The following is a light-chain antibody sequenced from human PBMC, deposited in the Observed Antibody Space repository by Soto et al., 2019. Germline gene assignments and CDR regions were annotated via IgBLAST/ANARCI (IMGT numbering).Light chain of an antibody. V-gene: IGLV2-14*01. Sequence: QSALTQPASVSGSPGQSITISCTGTSSDIGGYNYVSWYQQHPGKVPKLMIYDVTNRPSGVSNRFSGSKSGDTASLTISDLQAEDEADYYCRSYATSSPYVFGTGTKVTVL. CDR2: DVT. CDR1: SSDIGGYNY. CDR3: RSYATSSPYV. J-gene: IGLJ1*01.